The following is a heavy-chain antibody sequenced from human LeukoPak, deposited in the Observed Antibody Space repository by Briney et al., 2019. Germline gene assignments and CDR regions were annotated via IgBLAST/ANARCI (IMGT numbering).Heavy chain of an antibody. CDR2: ISSSSSYI. CDR1: GFTFSSYS. V-gene: IGHV3-21*01. J-gene: IGHJ4*02. CDR3: ARDSGGYYYVGDYFDY. Sequence: GGSLRLSCAASGFTFSSYSMNWVRQAPGKGLEWVSSISSSSSYIYYADSVKGRFTISRDNSKNTLYLQMNSLRAEDTAVYYCARDSGGYYYVGDYFDYWGQGTPVTVSS. D-gene: IGHD3-22*01.